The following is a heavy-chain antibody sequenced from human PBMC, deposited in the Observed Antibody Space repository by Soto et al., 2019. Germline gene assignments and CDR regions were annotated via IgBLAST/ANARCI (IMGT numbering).Heavy chain of an antibody. D-gene: IGHD6-13*01. CDR3: ARGSRPSGYSSSWVFDY. J-gene: IGHJ4*02. V-gene: IGHV4-31*03. CDR1: GGSINSGGYY. Sequence: QVQLQESGPGLVQPSQTLSLICTVSGGSINSGGYYWNWIRQHPRTGLEWIGSIFYSGSTYYNPSIRSRVTISADTSDPQVSLTATSVTAAATAVYFCARGSRPSGYSSSWVFDYWGQGTLVDVAS. CDR2: IFYSGST.